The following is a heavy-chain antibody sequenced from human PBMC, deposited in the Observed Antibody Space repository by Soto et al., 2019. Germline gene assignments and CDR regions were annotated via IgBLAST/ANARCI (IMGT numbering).Heavy chain of an antibody. J-gene: IGHJ5*02. V-gene: IGHV4-34*01. D-gene: IGHD3-16*01. CDR2: INHSGST. CDR1: GGSFSGYY. Sequence: PSETLSLTCAVYGGSFSGYYWSWIRQPPGKGLEWIGEINHSGSTNYNPSLKSRVTISVDTSKNQFSLKLSSVTAADTAVYYCASSGGDDWFDPWGQGTLVTVS. CDR3: ASSGGDDWFDP.